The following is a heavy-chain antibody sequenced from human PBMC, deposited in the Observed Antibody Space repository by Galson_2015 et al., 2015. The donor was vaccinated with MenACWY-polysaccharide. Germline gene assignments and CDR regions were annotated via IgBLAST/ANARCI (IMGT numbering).Heavy chain of an antibody. CDR3: ARIGGMNRGNYYNFGWFDS. CDR1: GDSMSPYR. CDR2: IHYSGDT. Sequence: SETLSLTCTVSGDSMSPYRWTWIRQSPGKGLEWIGWIHYSGDTKYSPSLTSRVTLSVDTSENQFSLKLSSVTTADTAVYYCARIGGMNRGNYYNFGWFDSWGQGTPVTVSS. V-gene: IGHV4-59*01. D-gene: IGHD3-10*01. J-gene: IGHJ5*01.